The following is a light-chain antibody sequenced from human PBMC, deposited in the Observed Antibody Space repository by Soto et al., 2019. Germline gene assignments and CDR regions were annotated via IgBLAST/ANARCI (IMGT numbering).Light chain of an antibody. CDR3: QQYDNWPRT. J-gene: IGKJ1*01. CDR2: GAS. CDR1: QSVSSN. Sequence: EIVMTQSPATLSVSPGERATLSCRVSQSVSSNLAWYQQKPGQAPRLLIYGASTRATGIPARFTGSGSGTEFTPTISSLKSEDFAVYYCQQYDNWPRTFGQGTKVEIK. V-gene: IGKV3-15*01.